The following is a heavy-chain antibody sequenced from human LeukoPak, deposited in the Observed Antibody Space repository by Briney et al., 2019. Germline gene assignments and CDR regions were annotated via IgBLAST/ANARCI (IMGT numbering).Heavy chain of an antibody. Sequence: AGGSLRLSCAASGFTFSSYGMHWVRQAPGKGLEWVAFIRYDGSNKYYADSVKGRFTISRDNSKNTLYLQMNSLRAEDTAVYYCAKDLLYYDSSGYLDYWGQGTLVTVSS. J-gene: IGHJ4*02. V-gene: IGHV3-30*02. CDR1: GFTFSSYG. D-gene: IGHD3-22*01. CDR3: AKDLLYYDSSGYLDY. CDR2: IRYDGSNK.